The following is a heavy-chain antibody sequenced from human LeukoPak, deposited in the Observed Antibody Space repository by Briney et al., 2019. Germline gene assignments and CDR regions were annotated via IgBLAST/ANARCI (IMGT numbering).Heavy chain of an antibody. V-gene: IGHV3-7*04. CDR3: AGGGFGEAYYYYYYMDV. CDR2: IKQDGSEK. CDR1: GFTFSSYW. J-gene: IGHJ6*03. D-gene: IGHD3-10*01. Sequence: QTGGSLRLSCAASGFTFSSYWMSWVRQAPGKGLEWVANIKQDGSEKYYVDSVKGRFTISRDNAKNSLYLQMNSLRAEDTAVYYCAGGGFGEAYYYYYYMDVWGKGTTVTVSS.